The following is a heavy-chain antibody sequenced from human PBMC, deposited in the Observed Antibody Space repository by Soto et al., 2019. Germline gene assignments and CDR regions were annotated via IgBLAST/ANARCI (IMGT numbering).Heavy chain of an antibody. V-gene: IGHV4-31*03. Sequence: KPSETLSLTCTVSGGSVSSGGHYWSWIRQHPGQGLEWIGYIYNSGSTSYNPSLESRVIISVDTSKNLFSLKLSSVTAADTAVYYCAGGRDSWGQGTLVTVSS. CDR3: AGGRDS. CDR1: GGSVSSGGHY. D-gene: IGHD3-16*01. J-gene: IGHJ4*02. CDR2: IYNSGST.